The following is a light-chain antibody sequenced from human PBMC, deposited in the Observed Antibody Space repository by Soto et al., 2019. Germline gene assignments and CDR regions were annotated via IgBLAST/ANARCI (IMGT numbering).Light chain of an antibody. J-gene: IGKJ4*01. CDR2: GAS. V-gene: IGKV3-20*01. Sequence: DIVFKQSPCTLSLSPGERATLSCRASQSVSSSYLAWYQQKPGQAPRLLIYGASSRATGIPDRFSGSGSGTDFTLTISRLEPEDFAVYYCQQYGSSPRALTFGGGTKVDIK. CDR3: QQYGSSPRALT. CDR1: QSVSSSY.